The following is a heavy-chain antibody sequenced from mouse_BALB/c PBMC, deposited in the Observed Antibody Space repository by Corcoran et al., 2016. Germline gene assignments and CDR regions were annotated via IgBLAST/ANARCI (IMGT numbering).Heavy chain of an antibody. CDR2: IDPANGNT. Sequence: EVQLQQSGAELVKPGASVKLSCTASGFNINDTYMHWVKQRPEQGLEWIGRIDPANGNTKYDPKFQGKATITADTSSNTVYLQLSSLTSEDTAVYYCAMDYWGQGTSVTVSS. CDR3: AMDY. CDR1: GFNINDTY. V-gene: IGHV14-3*02. J-gene: IGHJ4*01.